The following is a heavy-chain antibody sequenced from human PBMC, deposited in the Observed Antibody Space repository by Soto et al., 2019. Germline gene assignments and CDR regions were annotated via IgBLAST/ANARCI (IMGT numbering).Heavy chain of an antibody. CDR3: VKETVAAAYVETSPFDF. Sequence: EVQLLESGGGLVQPGGSLRLSCTASGFPFSSYAMGWVRQAPGTGLEWGSVIYGSGGDTSLAASVKGRFTISRDNSKSTLYLHMNSLRAEDTARYYCVKETVAAAYVETSPFDFWGQGTLVTVSS. D-gene: IGHD2-15*01. V-gene: IGHV3-23*01. CDR2: IYGSGGDT. CDR1: GFPFSSYA. J-gene: IGHJ4*02.